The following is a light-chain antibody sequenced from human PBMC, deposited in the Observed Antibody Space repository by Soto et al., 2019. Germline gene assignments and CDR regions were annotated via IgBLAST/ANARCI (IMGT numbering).Light chain of an antibody. J-gene: IGLJ1*01. Sequence: QSALAQPPSGSGSPGQSINISCTGTSSDVGSYNLVSWYQHRPGKSPKLIIYKDHKRPSDIYDLLTGSKSDNTVSVTISRLESEGNADYFSYSYAGRRPFPEVFGTGIKLTVL. CDR1: SSDVGSYNL. CDR3: YSYAGRRPFPEV. CDR2: KDH. V-gene: IGLV2-23*02.